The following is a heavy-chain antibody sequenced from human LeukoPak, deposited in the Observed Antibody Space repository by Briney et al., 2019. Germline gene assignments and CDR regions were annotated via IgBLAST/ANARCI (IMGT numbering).Heavy chain of an antibody. J-gene: IGHJ4*02. CDR2: INPNSGGT. D-gene: IGHD6-19*01. Sequence: AASVKVSCKASGYTFTGYYMHWVRQAPGQGLEWMGWINPNSGGTNYAQKFQGRVTMTRDTSISTAYMELSRLRSDDTAVYYCARDSSGFYTFDYWGQGTLVTVSS. CDR3: ARDSSGFYTFDY. V-gene: IGHV1-2*02. CDR1: GYTFTGYY.